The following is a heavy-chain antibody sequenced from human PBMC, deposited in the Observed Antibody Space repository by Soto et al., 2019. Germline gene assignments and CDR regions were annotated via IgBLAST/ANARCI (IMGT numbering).Heavy chain of an antibody. Sequence: ASVKVSCKASGYTFTSYGISWVRQAPGQGLEWMGWISAYNGNTNYAQKLQGRVTMTTDTSTSTAYMELRSLRSDDTAVYYCARGHSVQWLVQTGFDYWGQGTLVTVS. D-gene: IGHD6-19*01. V-gene: IGHV1-18*01. J-gene: IGHJ4*02. CDR3: ARGHSVQWLVQTGFDY. CDR1: GYTFTSYG. CDR2: ISAYNGNT.